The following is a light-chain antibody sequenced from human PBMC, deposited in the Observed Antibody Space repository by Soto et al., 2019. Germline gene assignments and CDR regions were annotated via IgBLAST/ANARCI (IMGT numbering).Light chain of an antibody. CDR3: QEYNNWPPMYT. J-gene: IGKJ2*01. Sequence: EMVMTQSPATLSVSPGERATLSCRASQSVSRKLAWHQQRPGQAPRLLVYDTSTRATGIPGRFSGSGSGTDFTLTISSLQSEDFAVYYCQEYNNWPPMYTFGQGTKLEIK. CDR2: DTS. CDR1: QSVSRK. V-gene: IGKV3-15*01.